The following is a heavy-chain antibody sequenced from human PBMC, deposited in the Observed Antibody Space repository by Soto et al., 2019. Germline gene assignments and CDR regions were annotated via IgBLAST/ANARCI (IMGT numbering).Heavy chain of an antibody. D-gene: IGHD1-1*01. CDR3: ARVERGTATTVVDAFDI. J-gene: IGHJ3*02. CDR1: GGFVTSGSYY. V-gene: IGHV4-34*01. CDR2: MSHSGGT. Sequence: QVQLQQWGAGLLKPSETLSLTCAVYGGFVTSGSYYWSWIRQPPGKGLEWIGEMSHSGGTHFNPSLKSRVTISVYTSKNQFTLKMSSVTAADTALYYCARVERGTATTVVDAFDIWGPWTMVTVSS.